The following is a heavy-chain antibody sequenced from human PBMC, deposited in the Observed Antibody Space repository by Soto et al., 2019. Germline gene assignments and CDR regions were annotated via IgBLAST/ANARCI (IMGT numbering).Heavy chain of an antibody. CDR3: ARGSPFSGYSSGWVDY. CDR2: ISSSGSTI. Sequence: GGSLRLSCAASGFTFSVYYMSWIRQAPGKGLEWVSYISSSGSTIYYADSVKGRFTISRDNAKNSLYLQMNSLRAEDTAVYYCARGSPFSGYSSGWVDYWGQGTLVTVSS. J-gene: IGHJ4*02. V-gene: IGHV3-11*01. D-gene: IGHD6-19*01. CDR1: GFTFSVYY.